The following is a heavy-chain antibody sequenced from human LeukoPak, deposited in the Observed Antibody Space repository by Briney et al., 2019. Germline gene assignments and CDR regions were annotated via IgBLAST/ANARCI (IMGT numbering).Heavy chain of an antibody. CDR3: ASGLPPGIIDY. Sequence: GGSLRLSCAASGFTVSSNYMTWVRQAPGKGLEWVSVIYSGGSTYYADSVKGRFTISRDDSKNTLYLQMNSLSAEDTAVYYCASGLPPGIIDYWGRGTLVTVSS. CDR1: GFTVSSNY. D-gene: IGHD1-14*01. CDR2: IYSGGST. V-gene: IGHV3-53*01. J-gene: IGHJ4*02.